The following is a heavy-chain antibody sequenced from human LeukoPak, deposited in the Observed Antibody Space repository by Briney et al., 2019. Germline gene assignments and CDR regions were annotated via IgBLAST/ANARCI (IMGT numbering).Heavy chain of an antibody. Sequence: SETLSLTCAVYGGSFSGYYWSWIRQPPEKGLEWIGEINHSGSTNYNPSLKSRVTISVDTSKNQFSLKLSSVTAADTAVYYCARVRGSRRDGYNRRPYYFDYWGQGTLVTVSS. V-gene: IGHV4-34*01. CDR2: INHSGST. CDR1: GGSFSGYY. CDR3: ARVRGSRRDGYNRRPYYFDY. D-gene: IGHD5-24*01. J-gene: IGHJ4*02.